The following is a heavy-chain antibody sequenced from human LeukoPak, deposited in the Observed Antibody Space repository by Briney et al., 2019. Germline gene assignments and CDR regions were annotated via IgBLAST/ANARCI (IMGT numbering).Heavy chain of an antibody. J-gene: IGHJ6*03. Sequence: ASVKVSCKSSGYTFSIYGFTWVRQATGQGLEWMGWMNPNSGNTGYAQKFQGRVTMTRNTSISTAYMELSSLRSEDTAVYYCARGRRYSSGWTIYYYMDVWGKGTTVTISS. CDR2: MNPNSGNT. CDR3: ARGRRYSSGWTIYYYMDV. CDR1: GYTFSIYG. D-gene: IGHD6-19*01. V-gene: IGHV1-8*02.